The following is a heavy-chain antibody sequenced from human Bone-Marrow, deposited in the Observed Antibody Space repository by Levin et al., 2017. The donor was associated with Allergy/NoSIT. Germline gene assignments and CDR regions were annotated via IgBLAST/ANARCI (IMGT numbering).Heavy chain of an antibody. V-gene: IGHV3-73*01. CDR3: TRWDAFDL. CDR1: GFNIDDSA. Sequence: SPTLSCTASGFNIDDSAIHWVRQAPPPRLEWVGHIRTKPNNYQAAYAESVKGRFTISRDDSKNMVFLQMKSLRIDDTAVYYCTRWDAFDLWRQGTLVFVSS. CDR2: IRTKPNNYQA. J-gene: IGHJ3*01.